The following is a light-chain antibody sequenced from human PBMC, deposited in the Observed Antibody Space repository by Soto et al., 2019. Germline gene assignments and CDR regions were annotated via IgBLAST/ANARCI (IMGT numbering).Light chain of an antibody. J-gene: IGLJ3*02. CDR3: ATWDDSLSGWV. Sequence: SYELTQPPSVSVAPGQTARITCGGTNIGSKSVHWYQQMPGQAPVLVVYDDSDRPSGIPERFSGSKSGSSASLAISGLRSEDEADYYCATWDDSLSGWVFGGGTKLTVL. CDR2: DDS. CDR1: NIGSKS. V-gene: IGLV3-21*02.